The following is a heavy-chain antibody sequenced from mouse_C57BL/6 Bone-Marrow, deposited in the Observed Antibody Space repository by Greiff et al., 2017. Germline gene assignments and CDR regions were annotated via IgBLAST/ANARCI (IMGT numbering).Heavy chain of an antibody. CDR3: ASPFITAVGYFDV. J-gene: IGHJ1*03. Sequence: VQLQQSGAELVRPGTSVKVSCKASGYAFTNYLIEWVKQRPGQGLEWIGVINPGSGGTNYNEKFKGKATLTADTSSSTAYMQLGSLTSEDSAVYFWASPFITAVGYFDVWGTGTTVTVSS. V-gene: IGHV1-54*01. CDR2: INPGSGGT. CDR1: GYAFTNYL. D-gene: IGHD1-1*01.